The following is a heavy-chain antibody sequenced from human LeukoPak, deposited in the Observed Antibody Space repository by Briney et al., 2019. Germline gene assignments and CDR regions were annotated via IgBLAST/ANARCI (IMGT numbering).Heavy chain of an antibody. CDR1: GVSISSAAYY. D-gene: IGHD1-26*01. V-gene: IGHV4-39*01. CDR3: AKSGGSGLIDY. CDR2: IYYSGNT. J-gene: IGHJ4*02. Sequence: SETLSLTCTVSGVSISSAAYYWGWLRQPPGKGLEWIGNIYYSGNTYYNASLNSRVTISIDASKNQLSLKLSSVTATDTAVYYCAKSGGSGLIDYWGQGTLVTVSS.